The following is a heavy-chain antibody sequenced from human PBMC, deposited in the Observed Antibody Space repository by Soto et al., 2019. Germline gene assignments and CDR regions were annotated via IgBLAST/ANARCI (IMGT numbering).Heavy chain of an antibody. CDR2: ISYSGST. CDR3: ARRLYYDSSGFEGGGMDV. V-gene: IGHV4-59*05. D-gene: IGHD3-22*01. Sequence: SETMSLTCAVSGGTINSYYGSWIRQNPGKGLEWIASISYSGSTYYNPTLKSRLIISVDTSKSQFSLKLSSVTAADTAVYYCARRLYYDSSGFEGGGMDVWGQGTTVTVSS. J-gene: IGHJ6*02. CDR1: GGTINSYY.